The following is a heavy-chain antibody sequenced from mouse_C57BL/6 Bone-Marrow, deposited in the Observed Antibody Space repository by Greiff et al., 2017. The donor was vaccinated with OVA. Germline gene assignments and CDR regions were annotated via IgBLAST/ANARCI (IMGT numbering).Heavy chain of an antibody. CDR2: INPSTGGT. V-gene: IGHV1-42*01. D-gene: IGHD1-1*01. CDR3: ARYPYAYAMDY. J-gene: IGHJ4*01. Sequence: VQLQQSGPELVKPGASVKISCKASGYSFTGYYMNWVKQSPEKSLEWIGEINPSTGGTTYNQKFKAKATLTVDKSSSTAYMQLKSLTSEDSAVYYCARYPYAYAMDYGGQGTSVTVSA. CDR1: GYSFTGYY.